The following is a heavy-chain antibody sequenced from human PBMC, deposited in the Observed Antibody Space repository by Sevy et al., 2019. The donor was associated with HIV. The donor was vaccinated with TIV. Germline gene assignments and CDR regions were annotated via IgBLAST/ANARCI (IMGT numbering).Heavy chain of an antibody. CDR3: ARAIWFGEKTDGRYFDY. D-gene: IGHD3-10*01. J-gene: IGHJ4*02. Sequence: ASVKVSCKASGYTFTSYYMHWVRQAPGQGLEWMGIINPSGGSTSYAQKFQGRVTMTRDTSTSTVYMELSSLRSEDTAVYYCARAIWFGEKTDGRYFDYWGQGTLVTVSS. CDR2: INPSGGST. CDR1: GYTFTSYY. V-gene: IGHV1-46*03.